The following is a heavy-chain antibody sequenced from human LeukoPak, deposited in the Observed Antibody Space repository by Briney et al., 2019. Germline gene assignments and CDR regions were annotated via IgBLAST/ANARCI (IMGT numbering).Heavy chain of an antibody. CDR1: GGSISSGGYY. CDR2: IYYSGST. D-gene: IGHD2-15*01. Sequence: TLSLTCTVSGGSISSGGYYWSWIRQHPGKGLEWIGYIYYSGSTYYNPSLKSRVTISVDTSKNQFSLKLSSVTAADTAVYYCARLPIADCSGGSCYSYCFDYWGQGTLVTVSS. V-gene: IGHV4-31*03. J-gene: IGHJ4*02. CDR3: ARLPIADCSGGSCYSYCFDY.